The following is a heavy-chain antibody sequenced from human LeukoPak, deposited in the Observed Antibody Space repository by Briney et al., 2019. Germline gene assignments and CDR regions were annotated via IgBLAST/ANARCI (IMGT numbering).Heavy chain of an antibody. J-gene: IGHJ4*02. CDR3: ARGLQQLGGMYYFDY. D-gene: IGHD6-13*01. V-gene: IGHV3-48*01. Sequence: PGGSLRLSCAASGFTFSSYSTNWVRQAPGKGLEWVSYISSSSSTIYYAGSVKGRFTISRDNAKNSLYLQMNSLRAEDTAVYYCARGLQQLGGMYYFDYWGQGTRVTVSS. CDR1: GFTFSSYS. CDR2: ISSSSSTI.